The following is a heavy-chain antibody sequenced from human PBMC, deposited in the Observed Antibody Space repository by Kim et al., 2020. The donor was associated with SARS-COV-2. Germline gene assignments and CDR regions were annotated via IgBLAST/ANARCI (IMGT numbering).Heavy chain of an antibody. J-gene: IGHJ6*02. Sequence: GGSLRLSCAASGFTFSSYAMHWVRQAPGKGLEWVAVISYDGSNKYYADSVKGRFTISRDNSKNTLYLQMNSLRAEDTAVYYCAGGGGWYDSSGYYYYHYYYGMDVWGQGTTVTVSS. V-gene: IGHV3-30*04. CDR2: ISYDGSNK. CDR1: GFTFSSYA. CDR3: AGGGGWYDSSGYYYYHYYYGMDV. D-gene: IGHD3-22*01.